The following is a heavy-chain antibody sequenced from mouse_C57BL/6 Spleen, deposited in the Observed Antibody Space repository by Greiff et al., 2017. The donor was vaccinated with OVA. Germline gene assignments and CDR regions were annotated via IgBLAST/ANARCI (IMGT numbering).Heavy chain of an antibody. V-gene: IGHV14-4*01. Sequence: DVKLQESGAELVRPGASVKLSCTASGFNIKDDYMHWVKQRPEQGLEWIGWIDPENGDTEYASKFQGKATITADTSSNTAYLQLSSLTSEDTAVYYCTRHDGSSYDYAMDYWGQGTSVTVSS. J-gene: IGHJ4*01. CDR3: TRHDGSSYDYAMDY. CDR1: GFNIKDDY. CDR2: IDPENGDT. D-gene: IGHD1-1*01.